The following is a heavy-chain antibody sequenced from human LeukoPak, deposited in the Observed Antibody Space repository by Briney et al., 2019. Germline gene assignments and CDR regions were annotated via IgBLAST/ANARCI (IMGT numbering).Heavy chain of an antibody. V-gene: IGHV4-4*02. CDR2: IYHSGST. CDR1: GGSFSSSNW. Sequence: PSETLSLTCAVYGGSFSSSNWWSWVRQPPGKGLEWIGEIYHSGSTNYNPSLKSRVTISVDKSKNQFSLKLSSVTAADTAVYYCARVGLTMIGPGAFDIWGQGTMVTVSS. CDR3: ARVGLTMIGPGAFDI. J-gene: IGHJ3*02. D-gene: IGHD3-22*01.